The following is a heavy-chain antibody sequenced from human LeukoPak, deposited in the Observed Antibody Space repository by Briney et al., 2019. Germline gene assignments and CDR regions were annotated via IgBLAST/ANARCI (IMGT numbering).Heavy chain of an antibody. D-gene: IGHD3-10*01. CDR3: TRVISYGSGTYYNDY. CDR2: ITSSGGST. CDR1: GFTFSSYA. V-gene: IGHV3-64*02. J-gene: IGHJ4*02. Sequence: GGSLRLSCAASGFTFSSYALHWARQAPGKGLEYVSAITSSGGSTFYADSVKGRFTISRDNSKNTLYLQMGSLRVEDTAVYYCTRVISYGSGTYYNDYWGQGTLVTVSS.